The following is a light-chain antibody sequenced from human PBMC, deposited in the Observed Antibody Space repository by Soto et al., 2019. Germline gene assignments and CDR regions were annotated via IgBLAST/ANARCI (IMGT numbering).Light chain of an antibody. Sequence: EIVLTQSPVILYLSAGDRATLSCTASQTISSGFLAWYQQKVGQAPRLLIYDASNRATGVPDRFSGSAYGTDFSLTISRLEPEDFAVYHCQQYSSSPRTFGQGTRLEIK. J-gene: IGKJ5*01. CDR1: QTISSGF. CDR2: DAS. CDR3: QQYSSSPRT. V-gene: IGKV3-20*01.